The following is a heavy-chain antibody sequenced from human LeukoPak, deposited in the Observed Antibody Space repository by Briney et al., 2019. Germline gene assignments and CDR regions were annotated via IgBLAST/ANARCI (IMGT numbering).Heavy chain of an antibody. V-gene: IGHV3-7*01. D-gene: IGHD2-2*01. CDR2: IKPDGSEK. J-gene: IGHJ4*02. Sequence: GGSLRLSCAASGFTFSSYWMSWVRQAPGKGLEWVANIKPDGSEKYYVDSVKGRFTISRDNAKNSLYLQINSLRAEDTAVFYCVTGYCTSTTCYRSRFDYWGQGTLVTVSS. CDR1: GFTFSSYW. CDR3: VTGYCTSTTCYRSRFDY.